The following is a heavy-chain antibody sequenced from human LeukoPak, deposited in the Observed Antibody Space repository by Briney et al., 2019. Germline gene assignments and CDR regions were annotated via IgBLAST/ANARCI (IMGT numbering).Heavy chain of an antibody. Sequence: GSLRLSCAASGFTSSSYWMSWVRQAPGKGLEWVANIKQDGSEKYYVDSVKGRFTISRDNAKNSLYLQMNSLRAEDTAVYYCAREWQGYSSSRRGYYYYMDVWGKGTTVTVSS. CDR2: IKQDGSEK. D-gene: IGHD6-6*01. V-gene: IGHV3-7*01. CDR3: AREWQGYSSSRRGYYYYMDV. J-gene: IGHJ6*03. CDR1: GFTSSSYW.